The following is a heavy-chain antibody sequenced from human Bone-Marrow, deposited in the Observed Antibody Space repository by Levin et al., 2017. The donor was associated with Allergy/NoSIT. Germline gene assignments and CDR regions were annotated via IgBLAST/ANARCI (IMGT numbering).Heavy chain of an antibody. Sequence: PGGSLRLSCAASGFTFRNYAMTWVRQAPGKGLEWVSGISGSADSTYYADSVKGRFTISRDNSKNTLYLQMNSLRAEDTAIFYCAKDWSAVPGGIDNWGQGTLVTVSS. D-gene: IGHD2-2*01. CDR2: ISGSADST. CDR3: AKDWSAVPGGIDN. V-gene: IGHV3-23*01. CDR1: GFTFRNYA. J-gene: IGHJ4*02.